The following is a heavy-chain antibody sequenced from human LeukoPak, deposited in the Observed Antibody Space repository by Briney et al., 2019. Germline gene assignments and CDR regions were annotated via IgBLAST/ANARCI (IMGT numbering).Heavy chain of an antibody. Sequence: GESLKISCKASGYSFSTYWIGWVRQMPGKGLEWMGIIYPRDSAIRSSPSFQGQVTFSVDKSISTAYLQWPSLKASDTAVYYCARRTYCGGDCYSPFDFWGQGTLVTVSS. CDR1: GYSFSTYW. CDR2: IYPRDSAI. CDR3: ARRTYCGGDCYSPFDF. J-gene: IGHJ4*02. D-gene: IGHD2-21*02. V-gene: IGHV5-51*01.